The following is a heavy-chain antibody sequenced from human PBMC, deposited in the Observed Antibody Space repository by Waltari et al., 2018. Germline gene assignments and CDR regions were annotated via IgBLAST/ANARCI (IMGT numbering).Heavy chain of an antibody. CDR1: GGPFSGYF. D-gene: IGHD6-13*01. CDR2: MNHGGST. Sequence: QVQLQQWGAGLLKPSETLSLTCAVSGGPFSGYFWSWIRQTPGKGLEWIGEMNHGGSTNYHPSLKSRVAISADTSKNQFSLKVTSVTAADTALYYCARGRHSSSNIFWYFDLWGRGTLVTVSS. CDR3: ARGRHSSSNIFWYFDL. J-gene: IGHJ2*01. V-gene: IGHV4-34*01.